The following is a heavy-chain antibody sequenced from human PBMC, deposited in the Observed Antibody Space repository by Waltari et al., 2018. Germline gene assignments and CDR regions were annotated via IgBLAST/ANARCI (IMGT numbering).Heavy chain of an antibody. CDR3: ARYSSGYFSGVDP. Sequence: QLQLQESGPGLVKPSETLSLTCPVAGGSISSSSSYLGWIRTPPGKGLEWIWSISYSGSTDYNPSLKSRVTISVDTSKNQFSLKLSSVTAADTAVYYCARYSSGYFSGVDPWGQGTLVTVSS. V-gene: IGHV4-39*07. CDR1: GGSISSSSSY. D-gene: IGHD6-19*01. CDR2: ISYSGST. J-gene: IGHJ5*02.